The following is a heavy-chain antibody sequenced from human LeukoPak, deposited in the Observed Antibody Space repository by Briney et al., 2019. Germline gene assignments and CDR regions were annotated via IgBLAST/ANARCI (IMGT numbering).Heavy chain of an antibody. J-gene: IGHJ4*02. D-gene: IGHD2-8*01. Sequence: GGSLRLSCAASGFTFSSYSMNWVRQAPGKGLEWVSSISSSSSYIYYADSVKGRFTISRDNAKNSLYLQMNSLRAEDTAAYYCARESTEIVLMVYAEEEGFGYWGQGTLVTVSS. CDR3: ARESTEIVLMVYAEEEGFGY. CDR2: ISSSSSYI. V-gene: IGHV3-21*01. CDR1: GFTFSSYS.